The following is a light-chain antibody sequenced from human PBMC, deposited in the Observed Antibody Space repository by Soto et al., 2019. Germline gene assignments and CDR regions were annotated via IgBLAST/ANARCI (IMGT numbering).Light chain of an antibody. V-gene: IGLV2-14*03. Sequence: QSVLTQPASVSGSPGQSITISCTGTSSDVGGYNSVSWYQQHPGKAPKLIIFDVTIRVLGVSDRFSGSKSGNTASLTISGLQVEDEADYFCSSYTTTSTLVFGGGTKVTVL. CDR3: SSYTTTSTLV. CDR2: DVT. CDR1: SSDVGGYNS. J-gene: IGLJ2*01.